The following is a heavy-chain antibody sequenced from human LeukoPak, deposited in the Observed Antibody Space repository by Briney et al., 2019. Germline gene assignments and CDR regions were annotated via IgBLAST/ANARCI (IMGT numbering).Heavy chain of an antibody. CDR2: ISYDGSNK. CDR1: GFTFSTYG. Sequence: GGSLKLSCAASGFTFSTYGMHWSRQAPAKGLEWLQVISYDGSNKYYADSVKGRFTISRDNAKNSLYLQMNSLRAEDTAVYYCARDPYGSGFRTMDVWGKGTTVTVSS. CDR3: ARDPYGSGFRTMDV. D-gene: IGHD3-10*01. V-gene: IGHV3-30*03. J-gene: IGHJ6*03.